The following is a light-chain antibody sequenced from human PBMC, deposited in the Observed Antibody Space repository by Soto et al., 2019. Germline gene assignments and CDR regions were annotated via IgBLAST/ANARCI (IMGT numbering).Light chain of an antibody. Sequence: EIVMTQSPATLSVSPGERATLSCRASQSISTNLAWYQQKPGQAPRLLIYDASTRDTGVPARFSGSGSGTDFTLTISSLQSEDFAVYFCQPYNNWPPLTFGGGTKVDMK. V-gene: IGKV3-15*01. J-gene: IGKJ4*01. CDR1: QSISTN. CDR3: QPYNNWPPLT. CDR2: DAS.